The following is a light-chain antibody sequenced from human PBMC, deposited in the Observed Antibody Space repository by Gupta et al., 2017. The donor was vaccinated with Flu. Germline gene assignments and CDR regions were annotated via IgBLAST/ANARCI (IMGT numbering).Light chain of an antibody. J-gene: IGLJ2*01. CDR1: SSNIGGYNY. CDR2: EVT. V-gene: IGLV2-8*01. Sequence: QSALTQPPSASGSPGQSATISCTGTSSNIGGYNYVSWYQQHPGKAPKLMIFEVTKRPSGVPDRFSGSKSGNTASLTVSRLQAEDEAEYYCSSFGGNNPYLVFGGGTKLTVL. CDR3: SSFGGNNPYLV.